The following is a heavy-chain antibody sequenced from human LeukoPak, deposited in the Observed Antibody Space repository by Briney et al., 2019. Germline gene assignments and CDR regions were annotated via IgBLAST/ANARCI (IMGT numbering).Heavy chain of an antibody. CDR1: GFTFSSYG. Sequence: PGGSLRLSRAASGFTFSSYGMSWVRQAPGKGLEWVSAISGSGGSTYYADSVKGRFTISRDNSKNTLYLQMNSLRAEDTAVYYCAKARNGYYYDSSGYYYWGQGTLVTVSS. CDR3: AKARNGYYYDSSGYYY. V-gene: IGHV3-23*01. J-gene: IGHJ4*02. CDR2: ISGSGGST. D-gene: IGHD3-22*01.